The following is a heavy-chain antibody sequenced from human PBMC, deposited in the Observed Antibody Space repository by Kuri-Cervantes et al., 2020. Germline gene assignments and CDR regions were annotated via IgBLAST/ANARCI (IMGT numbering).Heavy chain of an antibody. V-gene: IGHV3-20*04. CDR2: ISWNGGST. J-gene: IGHJ3*02. Sequence: GGSLRLSCAVSGFTYDDYGMSWVRQAPGKGLEWVSGISWNGGSTSYADSVKGRFTISRDNAKNSLYLQMNSLRAEDTALYYCAKDMSDYYDSSGYYSGEAFDIWGQGTMVTVSS. CDR1: GFTYDDYG. CDR3: AKDMSDYYDSSGYYSGEAFDI. D-gene: IGHD3-22*01.